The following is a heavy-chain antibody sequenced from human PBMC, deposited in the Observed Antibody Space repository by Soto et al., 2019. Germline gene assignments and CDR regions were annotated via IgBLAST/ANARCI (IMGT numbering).Heavy chain of an antibody. CDR3: ARTAYYYDSSGYYFDY. CDR2: IWYDGSNK. Sequence: GGSQRLSYSASGFTLISYGMHWVRQAPGKGLEWVAVIWYDGSNKYYADSVKGRFTISRDNSKNTLYLQMNSLRAEDTAVYYCARTAYYYDSSGYYFDYWGQGTLVTVSS. V-gene: IGHV3-33*01. CDR1: GFTLISYG. J-gene: IGHJ4*02. D-gene: IGHD3-22*01.